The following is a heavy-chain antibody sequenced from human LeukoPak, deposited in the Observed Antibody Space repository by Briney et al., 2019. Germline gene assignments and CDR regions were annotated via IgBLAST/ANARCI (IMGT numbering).Heavy chain of an antibody. CDR3: ANSNYDFWSGFLYFDY. Sequence: GGSLRLSCAASGFTFSSYAMHWVRQAPGKGLEWVAVISYDGSNKYYADSVKGRFTISRDNSKNTLYLQMNSLRAEDTAVYYCANSNYDFWSGFLYFDYWGQGTLVTVSS. CDR2: ISYDGSNK. D-gene: IGHD3-3*01. V-gene: IGHV3-30-3*01. CDR1: GFTFSSYA. J-gene: IGHJ4*02.